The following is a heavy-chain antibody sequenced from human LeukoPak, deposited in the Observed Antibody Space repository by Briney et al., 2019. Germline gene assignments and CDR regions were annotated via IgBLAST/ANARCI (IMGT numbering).Heavy chain of an antibody. CDR1: GGSVSSGSYY. V-gene: IGHV4-61*01. D-gene: IGHD5-12*01. CDR2: IYYSGST. CDR3: ARCRVATIYFDY. Sequence: SETLSLTCTVSGGSVSSGSYYWSWIRQPPGKGLEWIGYIYYSGSTNYNPSLKSRVTISVDTSKNQFSLKLSSVTAADTAVYYCARCRVATIYFDYWGQGTLVTVSS. J-gene: IGHJ4*02.